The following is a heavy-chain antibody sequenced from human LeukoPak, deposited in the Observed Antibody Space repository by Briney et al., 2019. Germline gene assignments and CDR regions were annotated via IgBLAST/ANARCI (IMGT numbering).Heavy chain of an antibody. CDR3: ARGDTRYYDFWSGYLSGIHTHYMDV. CDR1: GYTFTSYD. V-gene: IGHV1-8*01. Sequence: ASVKVSCKASGYTFTSYDINWVRQATGQGLEWMGWMNPNSGNTGYAQKFQGRVTMTRNTSISTAYMELSSLRSEDTAVYYCARGDTRYYDFWSGYLSGIHTHYMDVWGKGTTVTVSS. J-gene: IGHJ6*03. D-gene: IGHD3-3*01. CDR2: MNPNSGNT.